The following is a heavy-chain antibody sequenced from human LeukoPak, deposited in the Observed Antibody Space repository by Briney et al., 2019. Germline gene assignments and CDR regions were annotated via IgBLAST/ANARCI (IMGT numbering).Heavy chain of an antibody. D-gene: IGHD3-10*01. CDR1: GFTFSSYG. J-gene: IGHJ3*02. Sequence: GGSLRLSCAASGFTFSSYGMHWVRQAPGKGLEWVAVIWYDGSDKYYADSVKGRFTISRDNSKNTLYLQMNSLRAEDTAVYYCARDRGCCDDAFDIWGQGTMVTVSS. CDR3: ARDRGCCDDAFDI. V-gene: IGHV3-33*01. CDR2: IWYDGSDK.